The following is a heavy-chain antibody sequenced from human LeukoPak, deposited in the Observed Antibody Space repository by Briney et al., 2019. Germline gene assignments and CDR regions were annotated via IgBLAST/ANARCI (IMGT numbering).Heavy chain of an antibody. CDR2: IWYDGSNK. CDR3: ARDRWGMDV. V-gene: IGHV3-33*01. CDR1: GFTFSSYG. J-gene: IGHJ6*02. D-gene: IGHD5-24*01. Sequence: GGSLRLSCAASGFTFSSYGMHWVRQAPGKGLEWVAVIWYDGSNKYYADSVKGRFTISRDNSKNTLYLQTNSLRAEDTAVYYCARDRWGMDVWGQGTTVTVSS.